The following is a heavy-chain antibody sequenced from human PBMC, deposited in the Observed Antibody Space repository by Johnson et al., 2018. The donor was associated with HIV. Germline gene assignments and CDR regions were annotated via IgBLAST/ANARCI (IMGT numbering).Heavy chain of an antibody. D-gene: IGHD6-13*01. Sequence: VQLVESGGGLVQPGGSLRLSCAASGFTFSSYWMSWVRQAPGTGLEWVSVIYSGGSTYYADSVKGRFTISRDNSKNTLYLQMNSLRAEDTAVYYCARDRLGYSSSWGGVDAFDIWGQGTMVTVSS. V-gene: IGHV3-66*01. CDR2: IYSGGST. CDR3: ARDRLGYSSSWGGVDAFDI. CDR1: GFTFSSYW. J-gene: IGHJ3*02.